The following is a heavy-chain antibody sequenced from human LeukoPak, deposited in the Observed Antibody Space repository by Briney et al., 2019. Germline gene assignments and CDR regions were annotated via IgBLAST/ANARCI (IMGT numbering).Heavy chain of an antibody. D-gene: IGHD1-26*01. CDR3: ARDIRAVGVTLYFDY. V-gene: IGHV3-11*01. CDR1: GFSFGNYY. J-gene: IGHJ4*02. CDR2: IRGGGSDI. Sequence: GGSLRLSCAASGFSFGNYYMSWIRQTPGKGLEWLSYIRGGGSDIHYANSVKGRFTVSRDNAKNSLYLQMNSLGVEDTAIYYCARDIRAVGVTLYFDYWGQGILVTVTS.